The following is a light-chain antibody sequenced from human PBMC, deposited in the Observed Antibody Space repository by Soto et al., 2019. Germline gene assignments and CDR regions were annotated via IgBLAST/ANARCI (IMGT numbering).Light chain of an antibody. V-gene: IGKV3-20*01. Sequence: EVVLTQSPGTLSLSPGERATLSCRASQSVTNSFLAWYQQKPGQAPRLLIYGASTRASGIPDWISGSGSGTDFTLTISRLEPEDFALYYCQQYGRSPRTFGQGTKVEIK. CDR2: GAS. CDR1: QSVTNSF. CDR3: QQYGRSPRT. J-gene: IGKJ1*01.